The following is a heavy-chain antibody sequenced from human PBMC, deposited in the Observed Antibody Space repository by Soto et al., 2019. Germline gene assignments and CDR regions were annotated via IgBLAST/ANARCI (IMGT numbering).Heavy chain of an antibody. Sequence: NPSETLSLTCAVSGGSISSSNWWSWVRQPPGKGLEWIGEIYHSGSTIYNPSLKSRVTISVVKSKNQFSLKQSSVPAADTAVYYCASYSSSWSLNYYYYGMDVWGQGTTVTVSS. CDR1: GGSISSSNW. D-gene: IGHD6-13*01. CDR3: ASYSSSWSLNYYYYGMDV. J-gene: IGHJ6*02. V-gene: IGHV4-4*02. CDR2: IYHSGST.